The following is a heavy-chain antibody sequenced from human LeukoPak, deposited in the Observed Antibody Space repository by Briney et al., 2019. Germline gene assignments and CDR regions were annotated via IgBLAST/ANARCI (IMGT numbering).Heavy chain of an antibody. J-gene: IGHJ4*02. V-gene: IGHV1-46*01. CDR2: INPSAGTT. Sequence: ASVKVSCKASGYTFTSYYMHWVRQAPERGLEWMGIINPSAGTTSYAQKFQGRVTMTRDTSTSTVHMELSSLRSEDTAVYYCARDLSGGKLRYFDWLPPDYWGQGTLVTVSS. D-gene: IGHD3-9*01. CDR3: ARDLSGGKLRYFDWLPPDY. CDR1: GYTFTSYY.